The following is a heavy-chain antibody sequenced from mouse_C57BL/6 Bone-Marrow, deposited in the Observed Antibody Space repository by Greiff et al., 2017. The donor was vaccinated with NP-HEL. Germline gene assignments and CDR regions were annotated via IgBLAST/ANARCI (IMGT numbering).Heavy chain of an antibody. V-gene: IGHV7-3*01. D-gene: IGHD2-3*01. Sequence: EVKVVESGGGLVQPGGSLSLSCAASGFTFTDYYMSWVRQPPGKALEWLGFFRNKANGHTTEYSASVKGRFTISRDNSQSILYLHMNALRAEDSAAYYSASYISDGQAYYYAMDYWGQGTSVTVSS. J-gene: IGHJ4*01. CDR2: FRNKANGHTT. CDR1: GFTFTDYY. CDR3: ASYISDGQAYYYAMDY.